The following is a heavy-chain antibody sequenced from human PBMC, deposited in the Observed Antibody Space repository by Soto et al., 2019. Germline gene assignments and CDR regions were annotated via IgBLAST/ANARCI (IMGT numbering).Heavy chain of an antibody. Sequence: SETLSLTCTVSGYSISSSRYYWGWIRQPPGKGLEWIGSIYYGGSTHYNPSLKSRVTIFVDTSKNQFSLKLSSVTAADTAVYYCATYDGFCSGGSCLYYFDYWGHGTLVTVS. CDR3: ATYDGFCSGGSCLYYFDY. D-gene: IGHD2-15*01. CDR1: GYSISSSRYY. V-gene: IGHV4-39*01. CDR2: IYYGGST. J-gene: IGHJ4*01.